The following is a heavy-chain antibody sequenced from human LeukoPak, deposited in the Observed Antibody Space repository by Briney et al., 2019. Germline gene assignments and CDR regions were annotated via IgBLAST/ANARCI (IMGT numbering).Heavy chain of an antibody. V-gene: IGHV3-30*02. J-gene: IGHJ4*02. CDR1: GFTFSSFD. CDR3: ARARLGSTTSFYFDH. Sequence: GGSLRLTCSASGFTFSSFDMHWVRQAPGKGLEWMTFIRYDGNSKYYAGSVQGRFTLSRDNSKNTLYLQLDSLRGDDTAVYYCARARLGSTTSFYFDHWGQGALVTVSS. CDR2: IRYDGNSK. D-gene: IGHD1-26*01.